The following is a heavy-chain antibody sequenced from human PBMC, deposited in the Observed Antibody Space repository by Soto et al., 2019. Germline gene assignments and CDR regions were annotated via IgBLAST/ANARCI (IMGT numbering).Heavy chain of an antibody. J-gene: IGHJ4*02. Sequence: EVQLVESGGGLVQPGGSLRLSCATSGFIFSDHYLDWVRQAPGRGLEWVGRSRIKANNYISQYDASVQGRFSISRDESKQSLFLEMNSLKTEDTAVYYCVRGFNSFDSWGQGTLVTVSS. CDR3: VRGFNSFDS. CDR2: SRIKANNYIS. CDR1: GFIFSDHY. V-gene: IGHV3-72*01.